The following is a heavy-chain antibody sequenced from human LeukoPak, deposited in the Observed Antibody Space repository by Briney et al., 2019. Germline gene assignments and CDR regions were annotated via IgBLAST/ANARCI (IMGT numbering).Heavy chain of an antibody. J-gene: IGHJ4*02. D-gene: IGHD3-3*01. CDR1: GFTFSNAW. V-gene: IGHV3-15*01. CDR2: IKSKTDGGTT. CDR3: TNRYYDFWSGYYRFGGAFDY. Sequence: GGSLRLSCAASGFTFSNAWMSWVRQAPGKGLEWVGRIKSKTDGGTTDYAAPVKGRFTISRDDSKNTLYLQMNSLKTEDTAVYYCTNRYYDFWSGYYRFGGAFDYWGQGTLVTVSS.